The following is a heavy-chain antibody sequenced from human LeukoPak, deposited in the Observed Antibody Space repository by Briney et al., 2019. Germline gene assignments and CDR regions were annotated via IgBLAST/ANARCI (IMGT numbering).Heavy chain of an antibody. D-gene: IGHD6-13*01. CDR3: ARDQYSSTWYRGAFDV. V-gene: IGHV3-53*01. Sequence: GGSLRLSCAASGFTVSSNYMSWVRQAPGKGLEWVSGVSDSGDGTYYADSVKGRFTISRDNAKNTLYLQMNSLRAEDTAVYYRARDQYSSTWYRGAFDVWGQGTMVSVSS. CDR1: GFTVSSNY. J-gene: IGHJ3*01. CDR2: VSDSGDGT.